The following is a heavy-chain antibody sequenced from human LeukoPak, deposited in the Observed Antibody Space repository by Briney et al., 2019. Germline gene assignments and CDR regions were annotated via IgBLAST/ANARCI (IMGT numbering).Heavy chain of an antibody. D-gene: IGHD3-9*01. J-gene: IGHJ4*02. CDR1: GGSISSSSYY. CDR2: IYYSGST. V-gene: IGHV4-39*07. CDR3: GKTDIYFNPIDY. Sequence: PSETLSLTCTVSGGSISSSSYYWGWIRQPPGKGLEWIGSIYYSGSTYYNPSLKSRVTMSMDYSKNQFSLSVTSVTAADTAIYYCGKTDIYFNPIDYWGPGSLVTVSS.